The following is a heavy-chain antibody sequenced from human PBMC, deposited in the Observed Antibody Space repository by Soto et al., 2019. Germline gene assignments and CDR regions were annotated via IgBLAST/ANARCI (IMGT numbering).Heavy chain of an antibody. V-gene: IGHV4-30-4*08. Sequence: SETLSLTCTVSGGSISSGGYYWSWIRQHPGKGLEWIGYIYYSGSTYYNPSLKSRVAISVDTSKNQFSLTLTSVTAADTAVYYCAREEALIVVPTGGIDYSFDYWGQGTLVTVSS. D-gene: IGHD3-22*01. CDR2: IYYSGST. J-gene: IGHJ4*02. CDR1: GGSISSGGYY. CDR3: AREEALIVVPTGGIDYSFDY.